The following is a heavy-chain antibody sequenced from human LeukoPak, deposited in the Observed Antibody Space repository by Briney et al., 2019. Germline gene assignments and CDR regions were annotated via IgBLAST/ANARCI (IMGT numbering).Heavy chain of an antibody. D-gene: IGHD4/OR15-4a*01. V-gene: IGHV6-1*01. CDR3: ARKRLSADSFDI. CDR2: TYYRSKWYN. CDR1: GDNVSSNSTA. Sequence: SQTLSLTCAISGDNVSSNSTAWNWIRQSPSRGLEWLGRTYYRSKWYNDYTVSVKSRITFNPDTSKNQFSLHLNSVTPEDTAVYYCARKRLSADSFDIWGQGTLVTVSS. J-gene: IGHJ3*02.